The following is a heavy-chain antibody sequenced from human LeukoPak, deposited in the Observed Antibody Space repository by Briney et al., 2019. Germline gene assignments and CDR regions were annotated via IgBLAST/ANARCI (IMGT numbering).Heavy chain of an antibody. CDR1: GYTFTGYY. D-gene: IGHD1-26*01. CDR2: INPSGGST. Sequence: ASVKVSCKASGYTFTGYYMHWVRQAPGQGLEGMGIINPSGGSTSYAQKFQGRVTMTRDMSTSTVYMELSSLRSEDTAVYYCARDRAGATTLFYWGQGTLVTVSS. CDR3: ARDRAGATTLFY. J-gene: IGHJ4*02. V-gene: IGHV1-46*01.